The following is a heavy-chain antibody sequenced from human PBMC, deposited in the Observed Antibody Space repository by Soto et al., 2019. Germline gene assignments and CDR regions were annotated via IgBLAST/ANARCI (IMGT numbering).Heavy chain of an antibody. V-gene: IGHV4-31*03. Sequence: QVQLQESGPGLVKPSQTLSLTCTVSGGSISSGGYYWSWIRQHPGKGLEWIGYIYYSGSTYYNPSLKSRGTISVDTSKNQFSLKLSSVTAADTAVYYCARGVLYGSGSLYYFDYWGQGTLVTVSS. CDR2: IYYSGST. CDR1: GGSISSGGYY. CDR3: ARGVLYGSGSLYYFDY. J-gene: IGHJ4*02. D-gene: IGHD3-10*01.